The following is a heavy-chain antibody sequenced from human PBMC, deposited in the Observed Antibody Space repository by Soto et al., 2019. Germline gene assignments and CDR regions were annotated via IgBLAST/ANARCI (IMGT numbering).Heavy chain of an antibody. J-gene: IGHJ4*02. CDR2: ISYDGSNK. CDR3: AKAGGYDILTGYRVSY. CDR1: GFTFSSYG. V-gene: IGHV3-30*18. Sequence: QVQLVESGGGVVQPGRSLRLSCAASGFTFSSYGMHWVRQAPGKGLEWVAVISYDGSNKYYADSVKGRFTISSDNSKNTLYLQMNSLRAEDTAVYYCAKAGGYDILTGYRVSYWGQGTLVTVSS. D-gene: IGHD3-9*01.